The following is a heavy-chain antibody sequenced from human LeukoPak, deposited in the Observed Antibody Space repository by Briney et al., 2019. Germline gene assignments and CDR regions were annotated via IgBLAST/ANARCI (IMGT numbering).Heavy chain of an antibody. J-gene: IGHJ4*02. Sequence: GGSLRLSCAASGFTFSSYAMSWVRQAPGKGLEWVGFIRSKAYGGTTEYAASVKGRFTISRDDSKSIAYLQMNSLKTEDTAVFYCTRGDYYDSSGYYFLFDYWGQRTLVTVSS. CDR2: IRSKAYGGTT. CDR1: GFTFSSYA. V-gene: IGHV3-49*04. CDR3: TRGDYYDSSGYYFLFDY. D-gene: IGHD3-22*01.